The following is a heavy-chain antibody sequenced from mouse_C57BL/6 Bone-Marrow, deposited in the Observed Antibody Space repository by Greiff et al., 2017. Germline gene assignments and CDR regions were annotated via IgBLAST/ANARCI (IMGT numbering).Heavy chain of an antibody. CDR3: ARYGTTVVATDGYFDV. CDR1: GFTFTDYY. D-gene: IGHD1-1*01. V-gene: IGHV7-3*01. Sequence: EVKVEESGGGLVQPGGSLSLSCAASGFTFTDYYMSWVRQPPGKALEWLGFIRNKANGYKTEYSASVKGRFTISRDNSQSILYLHMNALRAEDSATYYCARYGTTVVATDGYFDVWGTGTTVTVSS. CDR2: IRNKANGYKT. J-gene: IGHJ1*03.